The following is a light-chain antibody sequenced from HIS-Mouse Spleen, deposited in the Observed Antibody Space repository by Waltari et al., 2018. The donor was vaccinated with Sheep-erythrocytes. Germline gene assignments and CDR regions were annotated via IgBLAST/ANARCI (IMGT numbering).Light chain of an antibody. CDR3: CSYAGSYNHV. J-gene: IGLJ1*01. CDR2: DVS. CDR1: SSDVGGYKY. V-gene: IGLV2-11*01. Sequence: QYALTQPRSVSGSPGQSVTISCTGPSSDVGGYKYVPWYLQHPGKAPKLMIYDVSKRPSGVPDRFSGSKSGNTASLTISGLQAEDEADYYCCSYAGSYNHVFATGTKVTVL.